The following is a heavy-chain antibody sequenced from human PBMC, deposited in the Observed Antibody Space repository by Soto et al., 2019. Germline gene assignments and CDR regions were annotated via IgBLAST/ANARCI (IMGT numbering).Heavy chain of an antibody. CDR2: ILYDGSSE. V-gene: IGHV3-30-3*01. CDR3: AREASPPGGDAFDI. Sequence: QVQLVESGGGVVQPGRSLRLSCAASGFTFSTYTMHWVRQAPGKGLEWVAVILYDGSSESYADSVKGRFTISRDISKNTLYLQMNILRAEDTAVYYCAREASPPGGDAFDIWGQGTMVTVSS. J-gene: IGHJ3*02. D-gene: IGHD3-10*01. CDR1: GFTFSTYT.